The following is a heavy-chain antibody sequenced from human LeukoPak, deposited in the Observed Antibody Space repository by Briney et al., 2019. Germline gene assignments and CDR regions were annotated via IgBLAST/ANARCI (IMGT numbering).Heavy chain of an antibody. J-gene: IGHJ6*03. D-gene: IGHD4-11*01. CDR3: AREIHSNYFPYGIWVSYYYYYMDV. CDR1: GGSISSYY. Sequence: SETLSLTCTVSGGSISSYYWSWIRHPARRGREWIWCTYASGGTNYNPSLKSRVTMSVDTSKNQFSLKLSSVTAAETAVYYCAREIHSNYFPYGIWVSYYYYYMDVWGKGTTVTVSS. V-gene: IGHV4-4*07. CDR2: TYASGGT.